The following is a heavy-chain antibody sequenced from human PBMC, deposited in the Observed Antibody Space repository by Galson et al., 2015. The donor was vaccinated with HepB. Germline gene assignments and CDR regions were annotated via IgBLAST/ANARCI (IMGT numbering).Heavy chain of an antibody. CDR3: ATADREIHPGSSIRPFADY. Sequence: VKVSCKVSGYTFTDYYMHWVQQAPGKGLEWMGLVDPEDGETIYAEKFQGRVTITADTSTDTAYMELSSLRSEDTAVYYCATADREIHPGSSIRPFADYWGQGTLVTVSS. V-gene: IGHV1-69-2*01. CDR2: VDPEDGET. J-gene: IGHJ4*02. CDR1: GYTFTDYY. D-gene: IGHD1-1*01.